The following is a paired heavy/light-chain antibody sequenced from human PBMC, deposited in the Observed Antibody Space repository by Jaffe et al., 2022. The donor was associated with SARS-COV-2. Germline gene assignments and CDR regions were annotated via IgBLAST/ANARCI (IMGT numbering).Light chain of an antibody. CDR3: GTWDNSLKAVV. Sequence: QSVLTQPPSVSAAPGQRVTISCSGSSSNIGNNYVSWYQQLPGTAPKFLIYDNDKQAPGIPARFSGSKYGTSASLDITGLQAEDEADYYCGTWDNSLKAVVFGAGTKVTVL. CDR1: SSNIGNNY. J-gene: IGLJ2*01. CDR2: DND. V-gene: IGLV1-51*01.
Heavy chain of an antibody. D-gene: IGHD6-19*01. Sequence: EMLLEQSGGRSVQPAGSLRLSCVASGFGVSGSYISWVRQAPGKGLEWVSIIFSDYIGATAYYADSVKGRFTISRDNSKNTVYLQMNNVRGDDTAIYYCGRCRGWSNGTYYKYYGMDVWGQGTTVTVSS. V-gene: IGHV3-53*01. CDR1: GFGVSGSY. CDR3: GRCRGWSNGTYYKYYGMDV. CDR2: IFSDYIGATA. J-gene: IGHJ6*02.